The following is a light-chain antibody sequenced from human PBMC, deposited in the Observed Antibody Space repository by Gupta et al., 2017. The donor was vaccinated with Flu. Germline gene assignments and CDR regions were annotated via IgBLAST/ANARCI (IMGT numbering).Light chain of an antibody. CDR2: DAS. CDR3: QQRGSWPKT. J-gene: IGKJ1*01. CDR1: QSVSSY. V-gene: IGKV3-11*01. Sequence: EIVLTQSPVTLSLSPGERATLSCRASQSVSSYLAWYQQKPGQAPRLLIYDASNRATGIPARFSGSGSGTDFTLTINSLEPEDFAVYYCQQRGSWPKTFGQGTKVEIK.